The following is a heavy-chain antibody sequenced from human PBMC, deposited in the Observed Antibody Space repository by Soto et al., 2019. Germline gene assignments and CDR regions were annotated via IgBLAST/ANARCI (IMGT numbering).Heavy chain of an antibody. V-gene: IGHV4-30-4*01. Sequence: QVQLRESGPGLVKPSQTLSITCAVAGASVDGGSYYWSWFRQPPGKGLEWIGDIPSRGRPFYNPSLTRRGTISADTSKNQLSLQLTSVPAADKAVYYCARDKYSGYDFGRWGQGTLVTVSS. J-gene: IGHJ5*02. CDR1: GASVDGGSYY. CDR3: ARDKYSGYDFGR. D-gene: IGHD5-12*01. CDR2: IPSRGRP.